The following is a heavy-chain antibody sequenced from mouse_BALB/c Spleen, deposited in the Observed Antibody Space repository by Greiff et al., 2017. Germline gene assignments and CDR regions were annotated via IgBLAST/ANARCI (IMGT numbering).Heavy chain of an antibody. D-gene: IGHD4-1*01. CDR3: ARALTGRAMDY. J-gene: IGHJ4*01. V-gene: IGHV5-6*01. CDR2: ISSGGSYT. Sequence: EVKLVESGGDLVKPGGSLKLSCAASGFTFSSYGMSWVRQTPGKRLEWVATISSGGSYTYYPDSVKGRFTISRDNAKNNLYLQMSSLKSEDTAMYYCARALTGRAMDYWGQGTTVTVSS. CDR1: GFTFSSYG.